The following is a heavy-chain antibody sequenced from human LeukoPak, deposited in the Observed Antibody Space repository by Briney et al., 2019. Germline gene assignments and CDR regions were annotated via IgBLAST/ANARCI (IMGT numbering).Heavy chain of an antibody. J-gene: IGHJ4*02. D-gene: IGHD6-13*01. CDR3: ASVSSSWYLYFDY. V-gene: IGHV4-39*07. CDR1: GGSISSSSYY. Sequence: KTSETLSLTCTVSGGSISSSSYYWGWIRQPPGKGLEWIGSIYYSGSTYYNPSLKSRFTISVDTSKNQFSLKLSSVTAADTAVYYCASVSSSWYLYFDYWGQGTLVTVSS. CDR2: IYYSGST.